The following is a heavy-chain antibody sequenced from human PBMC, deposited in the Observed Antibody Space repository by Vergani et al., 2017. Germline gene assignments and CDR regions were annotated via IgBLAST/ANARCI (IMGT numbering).Heavy chain of an antibody. CDR3: ARVGRSIYPDAFDI. CDR2: IYHSGST. D-gene: IGHD2/OR15-2a*01. J-gene: IGHJ3*02. CDR1: GDSISSSNW. Sequence: QVQLQESGPGLVKPLGTLSLTCTVSGDSISSSNWWRWVRQPPGKGLEWIGEIYHSGSTNYDPSLESRVTISMHKSTNEFSLKLSSVTAADTAIYYCARVGRSIYPDAFDIWGQGTLVTVSS. V-gene: IGHV4-4*03.